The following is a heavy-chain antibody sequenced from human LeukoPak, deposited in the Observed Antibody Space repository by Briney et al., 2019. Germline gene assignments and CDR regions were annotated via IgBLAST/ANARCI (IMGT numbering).Heavy chain of an antibody. CDR2: ISSSGSTI. D-gene: IGHD3-3*01. V-gene: IGHV3-11*01. J-gene: IGHJ4*02. CDR1: GFTFSDYY. Sequence: GGSLRLSCAASGFTFSDYYMSWIRQTPGKGLEWVSYISSSGSTIYYADSVKGRFTISRDNAKNSLYLQMNSLRAEDTAVYYCARPNLSEYYDFWSGYLGQNYFDYWGQGTLVTVSS. CDR3: ARPNLSEYYDFWSGYLGQNYFDY.